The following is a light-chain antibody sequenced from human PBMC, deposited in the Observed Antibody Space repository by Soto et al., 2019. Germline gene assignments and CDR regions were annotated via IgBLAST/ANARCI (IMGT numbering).Light chain of an antibody. V-gene: IGLV1-44*01. CDR3: AAWDASLNAWV. J-gene: IGLJ3*02. CDR2: NNN. CDR1: SSNIGSNS. Sequence: QSVLTQPPSESGTPGQRVTISCSGSSSNIGSNSVTWFQQLPGTAPNLLISNNNQRPSGVPDRFSGSKSGTSASLAINGLQSEDEADYFCAAWDASLNAWVFGGGIKVTVL.